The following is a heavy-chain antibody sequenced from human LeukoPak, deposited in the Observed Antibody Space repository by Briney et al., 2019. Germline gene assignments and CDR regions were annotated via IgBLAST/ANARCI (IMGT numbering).Heavy chain of an antibody. CDR1: GGTFSSYA. CDR2: IIPILGIA. J-gene: IGHJ4*02. Sequence: SVKVSCKASGGTFSSYAISWVRQAPGQGLEWMGRIIPILGIANYAQKFQGRVTITADKSTSTVYMELTSLRSEDTAVYFCAREGGGIVGTTTIDYWGQGTLVTVSS. CDR3: AREGGGIVGTTTIDY. D-gene: IGHD1-26*01. V-gene: IGHV1-69*04.